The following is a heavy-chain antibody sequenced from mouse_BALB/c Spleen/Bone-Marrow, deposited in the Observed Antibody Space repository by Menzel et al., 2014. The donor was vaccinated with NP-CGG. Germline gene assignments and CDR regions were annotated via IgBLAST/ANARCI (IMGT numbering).Heavy chain of an antibody. D-gene: IGHD2-1*01. J-gene: IGHJ3*01. CDR1: GYTFTSYW. CDR3: VYGNYYLAY. V-gene: IGHV1-7*01. Sequence: VQLQQSGAELAKPGASVKMSCKASGYTFTSYWMHWVKQRPGQGLEWIGYINPSTGYTEYNQEFNDKATLTADKSSSTAYMQLSSLTSEDSAVYYCVYGNYYLAYWGQGTLVTVSA. CDR2: INPSTGYT.